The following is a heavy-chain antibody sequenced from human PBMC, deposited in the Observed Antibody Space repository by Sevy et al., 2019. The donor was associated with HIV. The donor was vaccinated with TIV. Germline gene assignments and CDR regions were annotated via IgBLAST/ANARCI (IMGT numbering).Heavy chain of an antibody. Sequence: ASVKVSCKASGYTFTSDYMHWVRQAPGQGLEWMGIINPSGGSTSYAQKFQGRVTMTRDTSTSTVYVELSSLRSEDTAVYYCARDSDNYDILTGYYPFDYWGQGTLVTVSS. D-gene: IGHD3-9*01. CDR1: GYTFTSDY. CDR2: INPSGGST. V-gene: IGHV1-46*01. J-gene: IGHJ4*02. CDR3: ARDSDNYDILTGYYPFDY.